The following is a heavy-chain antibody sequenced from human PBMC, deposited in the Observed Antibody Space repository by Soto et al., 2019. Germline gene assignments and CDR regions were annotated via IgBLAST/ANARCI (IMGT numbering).Heavy chain of an antibody. CDR3: ARDRVYYFWSGIYPNWFDP. J-gene: IGHJ5*02. CDR2: ISAYNGNT. Sequence: GDSVKVSCKASGYTFTSYGISWVRQAPGQGLEWMGWISAYNGNTNYAQKLQGRVTMTTDTSTSTAYMELRSLRSDDTAVYYCARDRVYYFWSGIYPNWFDPCGQRNLVTVSS. CDR1: GYTFTSYG. D-gene: IGHD3-3*01. V-gene: IGHV1-18*01.